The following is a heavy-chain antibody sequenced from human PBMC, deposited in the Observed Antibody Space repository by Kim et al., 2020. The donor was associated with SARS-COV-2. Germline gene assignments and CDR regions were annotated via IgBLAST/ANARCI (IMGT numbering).Heavy chain of an antibody. CDR3: ARGLDCYVSICYWAP. CDR2: INHSGST. V-gene: IGHV4-34*01. CDR1: GGSFSGYF. Sequence: SETLSLTCAASGGSFSGYFWSWIRQSPGKGLEWIGEINHSGSTNYNPSLKSRVTISADTSKNQFSLKLTSVTAADTAVYYCARGLDCYVSICYWAPWGQGTLVTVSS. J-gene: IGHJ5*02. D-gene: IGHD3-3*02.